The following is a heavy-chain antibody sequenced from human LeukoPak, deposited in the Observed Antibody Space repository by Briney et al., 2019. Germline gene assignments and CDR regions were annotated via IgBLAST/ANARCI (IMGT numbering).Heavy chain of an antibody. J-gene: IGHJ4*02. CDR1: GGSISSYY. Sequence: SETLSLTCTVSGGSISSYYWSWIRQPPGKGLEWIGFVSYSGSTNYNPSLKSRVTMSLDTSKGQFSLNLNSVTAADAAMYYCARDPGTNWSLWGQGTLVTVSS. CDR2: VSYSGST. V-gene: IGHV4-59*01. D-gene: IGHD1-20*01. CDR3: ARDPGTNWSL.